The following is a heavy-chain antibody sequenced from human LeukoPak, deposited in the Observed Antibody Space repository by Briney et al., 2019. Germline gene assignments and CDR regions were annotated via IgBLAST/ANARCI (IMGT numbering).Heavy chain of an antibody. Sequence: ASVKVSCKASGYTFTGYYMHWVRQAPGQGLEWMGWINGNSGGTKYAQNLQGRVTMTTDTSTTTAYMELRSLRSDDTAVYYCARDRSTHDYWGQGTLVTVSS. CDR2: INGNSGGT. D-gene: IGHD1-1*01. CDR1: GYTFTGYY. V-gene: IGHV1-2*02. CDR3: ARDRSTHDY. J-gene: IGHJ4*02.